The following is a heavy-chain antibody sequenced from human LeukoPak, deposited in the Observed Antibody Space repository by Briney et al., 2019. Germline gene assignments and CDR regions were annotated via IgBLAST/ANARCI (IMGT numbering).Heavy chain of an antibody. CDR1: GFTFSSYS. CDR3: ARDPKLTYYYDSSGYWLDY. D-gene: IGHD3-22*01. Sequence: GGSLRLSCAASGFTFSSYSMNWVRQAPGKGLEWVSYISSSSTIYYADSVKGRFTISRDNAKNSLYLQMNSLRAEDTAVYYCARDPKLTYYYDSSGYWLDYWGQGTLVTVSS. V-gene: IGHV3-48*04. CDR2: ISSSSTI. J-gene: IGHJ4*02.